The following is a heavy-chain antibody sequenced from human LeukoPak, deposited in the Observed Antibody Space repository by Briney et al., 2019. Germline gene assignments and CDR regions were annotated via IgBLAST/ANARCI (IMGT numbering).Heavy chain of an antibody. V-gene: IGHV3-23*01. D-gene: IGHD5-12*01. CDR2: TASNGGGT. J-gene: IGHJ4*02. CDR3: VAVTAGSAYAD. CDR1: GFTFSNYV. Sequence: PGGSLRLSCAASGFTFSNYVMNWVRQTPGKGVESLSATASNGGGTYLADSVKSRFTISRDNPKNTLYMQLNSLRDDDTAVYYCVAVTAGSAYADWGQGTLVTVSS.